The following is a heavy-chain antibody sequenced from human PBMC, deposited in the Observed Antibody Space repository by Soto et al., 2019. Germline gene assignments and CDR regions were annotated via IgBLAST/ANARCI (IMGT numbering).Heavy chain of an antibody. J-gene: IGHJ4*02. CDR1: GGTFSSYA. CDR2: IIPIFGTA. V-gene: IGHV1-69*12. CDR3: ASGRVSGWRYYFDY. Sequence: QVQLVQSGAEVKKPGSSVKVSCKASGGTFSSYAISWVRQAPGQGLEWMGGIIPIFGTANYAQKFQGRVTIAADESTSAAYMELSSLSAEDTAVYYCASGRVSGWRYYFDYWGQGSLVTVCS. D-gene: IGHD6-19*01.